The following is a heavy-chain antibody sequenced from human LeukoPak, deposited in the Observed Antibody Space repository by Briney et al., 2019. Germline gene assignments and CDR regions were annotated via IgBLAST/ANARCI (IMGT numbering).Heavy chain of an antibody. CDR3: AKGVYNRGWVFDP. V-gene: IGHV3-30*19. Sequence: GGSLRLSCEASGSTFRNYAMHWVRQAPGKGLEWVAFTSFDGNNKYYAGSVKGRFTISRDNSENTLNLQMNSLRSDDTAMYYCAKGVYNRGWVFDPWGQGTLVTVSS. J-gene: IGHJ5*02. D-gene: IGHD6-19*01. CDR2: TSFDGNNK. CDR1: GSTFRNYA.